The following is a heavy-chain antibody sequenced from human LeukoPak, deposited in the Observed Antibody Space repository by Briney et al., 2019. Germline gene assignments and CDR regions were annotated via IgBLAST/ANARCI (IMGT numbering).Heavy chain of an antibody. D-gene: IGHD6-13*01. CDR3: ARPTSSRWTGAFDY. CDR1: GGSISSNDW. V-gene: IGHV4-4*02. J-gene: IGHJ4*02. CDR2: IYQSGST. Sequence: PSETLSLTCTVSGGSISSNDWWSWVRQPPGKGLEWIGEIYQSGSTNYNPSLKSRVTISVDKSKNQFSLKLTSVTAADTAVYYCARPTSSRWTGAFDYWGQGTLVTVSS.